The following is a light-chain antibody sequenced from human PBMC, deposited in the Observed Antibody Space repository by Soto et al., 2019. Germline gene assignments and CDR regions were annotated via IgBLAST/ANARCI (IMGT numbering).Light chain of an antibody. V-gene: IGKV1-9*01. CDR3: QHLNSYPTLT. J-gene: IGKJ4*01. Sequence: DIQLTQSPSFLSASVGDRVTITCRASQGVSSFLAWYQQKPGKAPKLLIYDASTLQSGVPSRFSGSGSGTEFTLTISSLQPEDFATYYCQHLNSYPTLTFGGGTKVDIK. CDR1: QGVSSF. CDR2: DAS.